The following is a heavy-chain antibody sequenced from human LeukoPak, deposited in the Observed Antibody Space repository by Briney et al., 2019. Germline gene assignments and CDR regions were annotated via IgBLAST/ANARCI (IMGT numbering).Heavy chain of an antibody. J-gene: IGHJ4*02. CDR3: VRDRTTVTLFDS. Sequence: GGSLRLSCAASGFTFSSYWMHWVRQAPGKGLVWASRVSTDGNIISYADSVKGRFTISRDNAKNTVYLQMNSLRAEDTAVYYCVRDRTTVTLFDSWGQGTLVTVSS. D-gene: IGHD4-17*01. CDR1: GFTFSSYW. CDR2: VSTDGNII. V-gene: IGHV3-74*01.